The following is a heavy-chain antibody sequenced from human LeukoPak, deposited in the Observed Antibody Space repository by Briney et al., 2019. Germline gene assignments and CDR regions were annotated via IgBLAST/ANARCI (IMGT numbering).Heavy chain of an antibody. Sequence: ASVKVSCKASGYTFTSYDINWVRQATGQGLEWMGWMNPNSGNTGYAQKFQGRVTMTRNTSISTAYMELSSLRSEDTAVYYCASNYYDSSGYLLIRRYFQHWGQGTLVTVSS. CDR1: GYTFTSYD. D-gene: IGHD3-22*01. V-gene: IGHV1-8*01. CDR3: ASNYYDSSGYLLIRRYFQH. CDR2: MNPNSGNT. J-gene: IGHJ1*01.